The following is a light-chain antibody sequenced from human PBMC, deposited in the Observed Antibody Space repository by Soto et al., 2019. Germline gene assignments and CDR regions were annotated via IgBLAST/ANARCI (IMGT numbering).Light chain of an antibody. Sequence: QSVLTQPASVSGSPGQSITISCTGTSSDVGSYNLVSWYQQHPGKAPKLLIYEVLKRPSGVSNRFSGSKSGNTASLTISGLQAEDEADYYCCSYAGSSTWVFGGGTKVTVL. CDR3: CSYAGSSTWV. V-gene: IGLV2-23*02. CDR1: SSDVGSYNL. J-gene: IGLJ3*02. CDR2: EVL.